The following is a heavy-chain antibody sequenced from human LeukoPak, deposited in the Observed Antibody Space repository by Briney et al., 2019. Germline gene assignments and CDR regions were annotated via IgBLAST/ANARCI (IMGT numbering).Heavy chain of an antibody. Sequence: RPGGSLRLSCAASGFTFDDYAMHWVRHAPGKGLEWVSGISWNSGSIGYADSVKGRFTISRDNATNSLYPQMNSLRAEDTALYYCAKDHGLFGDYVQVDYWGQGTLVTVSS. D-gene: IGHD4-17*01. CDR1: GFTFDDYA. J-gene: IGHJ4*02. CDR3: AKDHGLFGDYVQVDY. V-gene: IGHV3-9*01. CDR2: ISWNSGSI.